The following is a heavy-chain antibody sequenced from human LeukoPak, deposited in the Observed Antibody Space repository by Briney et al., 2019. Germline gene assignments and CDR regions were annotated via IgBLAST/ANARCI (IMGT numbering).Heavy chain of an antibody. J-gene: IGHJ4*02. V-gene: IGHV1-69*04. CDR3: ARSSNLAGGNYYFDY. CDR1: GGTFSSYA. CDR2: IIPILGIA. D-gene: IGHD4-11*01. Sequence: SVKVSCKASGGTFSSYAISWVRQAPGQGLEWMGRIIPILGIANYAQKFQGRVTITTDESTSTAYMELSSLRSEDTAVYYCARSSNLAGGNYYFDYWGQGTLVTVSS.